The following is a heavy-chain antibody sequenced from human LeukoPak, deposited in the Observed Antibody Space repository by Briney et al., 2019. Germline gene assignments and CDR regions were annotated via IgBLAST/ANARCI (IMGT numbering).Heavy chain of an antibody. Sequence: PGGSLRLSCAASGFIFDDYAMHWVRQAPGKGLEWVSGISWNSGSIGYADSVKGRFTISRDNAKNSLYLQMNSLRAEDTALYYCAKDAISSSWVYNWFDPWGQGTLVTVSS. CDR2: ISWNSGSI. V-gene: IGHV3-9*01. D-gene: IGHD6-13*01. CDR3: AKDAISSSWVYNWFDP. J-gene: IGHJ5*02. CDR1: GFIFDDYA.